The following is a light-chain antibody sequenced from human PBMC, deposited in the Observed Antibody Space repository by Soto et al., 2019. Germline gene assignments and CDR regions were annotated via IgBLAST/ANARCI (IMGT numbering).Light chain of an antibody. CDR1: QSVSSY. Sequence: ETVLTQSPATLSLSPGERATLSCRASQSVSSYLAWYQQKPGQAPRLLIYGTSTRATGIPDRFSGSGSGTDFTLTINKLEPGDFAVYYCQQYGGSSWTFGQGTKVDIK. V-gene: IGKV3-20*01. CDR3: QQYGGSSWT. CDR2: GTS. J-gene: IGKJ1*01.